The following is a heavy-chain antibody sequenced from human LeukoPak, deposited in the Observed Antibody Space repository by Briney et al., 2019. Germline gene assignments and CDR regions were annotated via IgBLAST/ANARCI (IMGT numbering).Heavy chain of an antibody. J-gene: IGHJ4*02. CDR1: GFTFSSYG. CDR2: IRYDGNNK. V-gene: IGHV3-30*02. CDR3: ARLSAMLRGPEDIFYFEF. D-gene: IGHD2-21*01. Sequence: GGSLRLSCAASGFTFSSYGMHWVRQAPGKGLEWVAFIRYDGNNKYYADSVKGRFTTSRDIAKQSVFLQMNSLRAEDTAVYYCARLSAMLRGPEDIFYFEFWGLGTLVTVSA.